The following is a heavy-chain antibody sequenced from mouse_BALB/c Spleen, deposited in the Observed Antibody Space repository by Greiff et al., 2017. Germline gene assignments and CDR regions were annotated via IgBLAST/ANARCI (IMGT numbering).Heavy chain of an antibody. CDR2: ISSGGST. CDR3: ARNRGLLWYFDV. CDR1: GFTFSSYA. Sequence: EVQLVESGGGLVKPGGSLKLSCAASGFTFSSYAMSWVRQTPEKRLEWVASISSGGSTYYPDSVKGRFTISRDNARNILYLQMSSLRSEDTAMYYCARNRGLLWYFDVWGAGTTVTVSA. V-gene: IGHV5-6-5*01. J-gene: IGHJ1*01. D-gene: IGHD2-10*01.